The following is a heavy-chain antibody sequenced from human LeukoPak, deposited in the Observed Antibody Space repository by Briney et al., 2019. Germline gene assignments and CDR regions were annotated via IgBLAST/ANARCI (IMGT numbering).Heavy chain of an antibody. Sequence: PSETLSLTCAVYGGSFSGYYWSRIRQPPGKGLEWIGEINHSGSTNYNPSLKGRVTISVDTSKNQFSLKLSSVTAADTAVYYCAISTTVTPGGYYGMDVWGQGTTVTVSS. CDR3: AISTTVTPGGYYGMDV. J-gene: IGHJ6*02. CDR1: GGSFSGYY. CDR2: INHSGST. V-gene: IGHV4-34*01. D-gene: IGHD4-17*01.